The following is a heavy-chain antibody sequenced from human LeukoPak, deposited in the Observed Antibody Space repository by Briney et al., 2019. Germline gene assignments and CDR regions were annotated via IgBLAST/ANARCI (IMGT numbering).Heavy chain of an antibody. Sequence: SETLSLTCTVSGGSISSYYWSWIRHPAGKGLEWIGRIYTGGSTNYNPSLKSRVTMSVDTSKNQFSLRLSSVTAADTAVFYCARDRVTYYYDSGGHYFDYWGQGTLVTVSS. CDR1: GGSISSYY. D-gene: IGHD3-22*01. J-gene: IGHJ4*02. CDR3: ARDRVTYYYDSGGHYFDY. V-gene: IGHV4-4*07. CDR2: IYTGGST.